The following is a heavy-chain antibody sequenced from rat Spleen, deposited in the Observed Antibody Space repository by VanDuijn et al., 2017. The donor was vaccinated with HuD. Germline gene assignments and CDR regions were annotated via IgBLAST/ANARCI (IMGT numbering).Heavy chain of an antibody. CDR1: GFTFSDYY. D-gene: IGHD1-11*01. V-gene: IGHV5-29*01. CDR3: ARQGYGGYDDWFAY. CDR2: INNDGSST. J-gene: IGHJ3*01. Sequence: EVQLVESDGGLVQPGRSLKLSCAASGFTFSDYYMAWVRQAPTKGLEWVATINNDGSSTYYRDSVKGRFTISRDNAKSTLYLQMDSLRSEDTATYYGARQGYGGYDDWFAYWGQGTLVTVSS.